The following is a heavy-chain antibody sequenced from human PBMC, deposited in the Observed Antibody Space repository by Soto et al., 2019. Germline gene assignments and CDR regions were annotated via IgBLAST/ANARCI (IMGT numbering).Heavy chain of an antibody. D-gene: IGHD2-2*02. Sequence: ASVKVSCKASGYTFTGYYMHWVRQAPGQGLEWMGWINPNSGGTNYAQKFQGRVTMTRDTSISTAYMELSRLRSDDTAVYYCARGIVVVPAAIRDWFDPWGKGTLVTVSS. V-gene: IGHV1-2*02. CDR1: GYTFTGYY. J-gene: IGHJ5*02. CDR2: INPNSGGT. CDR3: ARGIVVVPAAIRDWFDP.